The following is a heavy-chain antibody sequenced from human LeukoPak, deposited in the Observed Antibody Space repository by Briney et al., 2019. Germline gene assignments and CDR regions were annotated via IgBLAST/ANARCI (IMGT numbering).Heavy chain of an antibody. CDR1: GFTFSHYG. CDR2: IRSDGGDK. V-gene: IGHV3-30*02. Sequence: GSLRLSCAASGFTFSHYGRHWVRQAPGKGLKWVAFIRSDGGDKSYADSVKGRFTISRDNSKNTLYLQMNSLRAEDTAVYYCATRAGGSYYGEDYFDYWGQGSLVTVSS. CDR3: ATRAGGSYYGEDYFDY. D-gene: IGHD1-26*01. J-gene: IGHJ4*02.